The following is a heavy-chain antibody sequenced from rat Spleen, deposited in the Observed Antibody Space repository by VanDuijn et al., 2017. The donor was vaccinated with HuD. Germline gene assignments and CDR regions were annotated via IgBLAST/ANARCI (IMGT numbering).Heavy chain of an antibody. V-gene: IGHV10-5*01. J-gene: IGHJ2*01. D-gene: IGHD1-11*01. CDR3: TAVEG. CDR2: IRTKPNNYAT. CDR1: GFTFSNAA. Sequence: VQLVESGGGLVQPKESLKISCAASGFTFSNAAMYWVRQAPGKGLEWVARIRTKPNNYATYYADSVKGRFTISRDDSKSMVYLQMDNLKTEDTAMYYCTAVEGWGQGVMVTVSS.